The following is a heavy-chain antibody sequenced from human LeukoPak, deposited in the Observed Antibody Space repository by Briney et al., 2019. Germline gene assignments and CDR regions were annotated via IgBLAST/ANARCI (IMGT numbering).Heavy chain of an antibody. CDR3: ARREILWFGELQDDAFDI. CDR2: IYSGGST. Sequence: GGSLRLSCAASGFTVSNNYMSWVRQAPGKGLEWVSVIYSGGSTYYADSVKGRFTISRDNSKNTLYLQMNSLRAEDTAVYYCARREILWFGELQDDAFDIWGQGTMVTVSS. CDR1: GFTVSNNY. J-gene: IGHJ3*02. V-gene: IGHV3-66*01. D-gene: IGHD3-10*01.